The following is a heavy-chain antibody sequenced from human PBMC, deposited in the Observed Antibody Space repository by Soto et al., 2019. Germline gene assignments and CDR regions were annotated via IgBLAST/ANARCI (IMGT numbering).Heavy chain of an antibody. J-gene: IGHJ4*02. V-gene: IGHV3-7*01. D-gene: IGHD4-17*01. CDR1: GFTFTSHW. CDR2: IKQDGSEK. Sequence: GGSLRLSCAASGFTFTSHWMSWVRQAPGKGLEWVANIKQDGSEKYYVDSVKGRFTISRDNAKSSLYLQMNSLRPEDTAVYYCARGMPTVANYWGQGTLVTVSS. CDR3: ARGMPTVANY.